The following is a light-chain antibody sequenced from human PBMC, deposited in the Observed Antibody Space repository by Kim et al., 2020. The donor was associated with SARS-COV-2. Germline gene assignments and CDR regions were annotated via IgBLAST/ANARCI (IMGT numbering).Light chain of an antibody. Sequence: EIVLTQSPGTLSLSPGERATLSCRASQSVSSSYLAWYQQKPGQAPRLLIYGASSRATGIPDRFSGSGSGTDFTLTISRLEPEDFAVYYCQQYGSPHLTFGGGTKVDIK. CDR3: QQYGSPHLT. J-gene: IGKJ4*01. CDR1: QSVSSSY. V-gene: IGKV3-20*01. CDR2: GAS.